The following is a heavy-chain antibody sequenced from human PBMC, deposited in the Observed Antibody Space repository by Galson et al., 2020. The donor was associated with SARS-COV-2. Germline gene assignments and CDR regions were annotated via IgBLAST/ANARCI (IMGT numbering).Heavy chain of an antibody. J-gene: IGHJ3*02. CDR2: IWYDGSNK. V-gene: IGHV3-33*01. CDR1: GFTFSSYG. CDR3: ARDLRFGDPEDAFDI. Sequence: GGSLRLSYAASGFTFSSYGMHWVRQAPGKGLEWVAVIWYDGSNKYYADSVKGRFTISRDNSKNTLYLQMNSLRAEDTAVYYCARDLRFGDPEDAFDIWGQGTMVTVSS. D-gene: IGHD3-10*01.